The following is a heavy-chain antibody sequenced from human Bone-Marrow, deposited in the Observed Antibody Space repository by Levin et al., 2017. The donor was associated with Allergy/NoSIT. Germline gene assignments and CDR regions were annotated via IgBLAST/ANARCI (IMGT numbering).Heavy chain of an antibody. CDR1: GFILSRHS. V-gene: IGHV3-21*01. CDR2: ISSNSDYI. D-gene: IGHD7-27*01. CDR3: AREVTGDEAFDS. J-gene: IGHJ4*02. Sequence: GESLKISCAASGFILSRHSMNWVRQAPGKGLEWVSSISSNSDYIYDAGSVKGRFSIPRDNAQNSLYLHMDDLRAEDTAVYYCAREVTGDEAFDSWGQGTLVTVSS.